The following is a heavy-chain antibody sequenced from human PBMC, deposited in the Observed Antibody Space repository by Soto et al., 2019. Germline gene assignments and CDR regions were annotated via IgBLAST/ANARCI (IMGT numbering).Heavy chain of an antibody. CDR3: ASGVQH. CDR2: IYYSGST. D-gene: IGHD3-10*01. CDR1: GGSIRSGGYH. V-gene: IGHV4-31*03. J-gene: IGHJ1*01. Sequence: QVQLQESGPGLVKPSQTLSLTCTVSGGSIRSGGYHWSWIRQHPGKGLEWIGYIYYSGSTYYNPSLNSRVTKAIETSKNQVSLKLRSVTAADTAVYYCASGVQHWGQGTLVTVSS.